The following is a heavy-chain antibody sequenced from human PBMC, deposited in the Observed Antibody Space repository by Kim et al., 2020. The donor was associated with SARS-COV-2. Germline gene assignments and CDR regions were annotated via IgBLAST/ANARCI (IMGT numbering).Heavy chain of an antibody. CDR1: GFTFSSYG. CDR3: AKDQYYDFWSGYQVEELDKRDY. D-gene: IGHD3-3*01. CDR2: ISYDGSNK. V-gene: IGHV3-30*18. J-gene: IGHJ4*01. Sequence: GGSLRLSCAASGFTFSSYGMHWVRQAPGKGLEWVAVISYDGSNKYYADSVKGRFTISRDNSKNTLYLQMNSLRAEDTAVYYCAKDQYYDFWSGYQVEELDKRDYWGHGTLVTVSS.